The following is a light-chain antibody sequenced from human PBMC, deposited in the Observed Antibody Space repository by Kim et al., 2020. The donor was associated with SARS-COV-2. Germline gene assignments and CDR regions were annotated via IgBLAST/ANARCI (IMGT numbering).Light chain of an antibody. CDR1: QSVSSY. J-gene: IGKJ3*01. Sequence: SPGERATLPCRASQSVSSYLAWYQQKPGQAPRLLIYDASNRATGIPARFSGSGSGTDFTLTISSLEPEDFAVYYCQQRSNWPPIFTFGPGTKVDIK. CDR3: QQRSNWPPIFT. V-gene: IGKV3-11*01. CDR2: DAS.